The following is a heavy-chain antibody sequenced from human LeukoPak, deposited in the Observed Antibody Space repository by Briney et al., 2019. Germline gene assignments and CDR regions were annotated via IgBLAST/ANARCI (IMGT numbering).Heavy chain of an antibody. D-gene: IGHD6-19*01. V-gene: IGHV1-2*02. CDR2: INAQTGGT. Sequence: ASVKVSCKASVNTFSAHHIYWVRQAPGQGLEWMGWINAQTGGTNYAQRLQGRVTMTRDTSITTAYMELNRLTSDDTAIYYCATRPPPVPNGPFDYWGQGTLVTVSS. CDR3: ATRPPPVPNGPFDY. CDR1: VNTFSAHH. J-gene: IGHJ4*02.